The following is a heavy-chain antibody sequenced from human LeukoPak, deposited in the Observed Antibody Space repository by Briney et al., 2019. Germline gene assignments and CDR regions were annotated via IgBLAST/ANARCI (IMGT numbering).Heavy chain of an antibody. Sequence: GGSLRLSCAASGFTFSNYNMNWVRQAPGKGLEWVSYISSSSSTIYYADSVKGRFTISRDNAKNPLYLQMNSLRAEDTAVYYCARDPLDYWGQGTLVTVSS. J-gene: IGHJ4*02. CDR3: ARDPLDY. V-gene: IGHV3-48*01. CDR2: ISSSSSTI. CDR1: GFTFSNYN.